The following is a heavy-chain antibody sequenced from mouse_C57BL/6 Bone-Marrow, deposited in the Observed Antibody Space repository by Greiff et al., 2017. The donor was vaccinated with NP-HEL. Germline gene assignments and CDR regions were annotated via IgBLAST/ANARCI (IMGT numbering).Heavy chain of an antibody. CDR1: GFTFSDYY. D-gene: IGHD2-14*01. Sequence: VESGGGLVQPGGSLKLSCAASGFTFSDYYMYWVRQTPEKRLEWVAYISNGGGSTYYPDTVKGRFTISRDNAKNTLYLQMSRLKSEDTAMYYCARQVRGYAMDYWGQGTSVTVSS. J-gene: IGHJ4*01. CDR2: ISNGGGST. CDR3: ARQVRGYAMDY. V-gene: IGHV5-12*01.